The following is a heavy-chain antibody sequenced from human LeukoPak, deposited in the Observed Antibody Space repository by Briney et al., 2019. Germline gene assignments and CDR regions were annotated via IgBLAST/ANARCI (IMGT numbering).Heavy chain of an antibody. D-gene: IGHD3-22*01. V-gene: IGHV4-34*01. J-gene: IGHJ4*02. CDR1: GGSFSDYY. CDR2: INHTGST. Sequence: SSETLSLTCAVYGGSFSDYYWSWIRQPPGKGLECIGEINHTGSTNYNPSLKSRVTISIDTSKNQFSLKLSSVTAADTAVYYCARGRMYYYDSSGSGLSLGYWGQGTLVTVSS. CDR3: ARGRMYYYDSSGSGLSLGY.